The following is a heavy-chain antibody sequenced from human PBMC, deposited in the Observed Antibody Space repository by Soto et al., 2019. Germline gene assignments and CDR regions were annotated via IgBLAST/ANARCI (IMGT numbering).Heavy chain of an antibody. CDR3: ARDSFYATQDDFWSGYYALDY. D-gene: IGHD3-3*01. Sequence: PGGSLRLSCAASGFTFSSYSMNWVRQAPGKGLEWVSSISSSSSYIYYADSVKGRFTISRDNAKNSLYLQMNSLRAEDTAVYYCARDSFYATQDDFWSGYYALDYWGQGTLVTAPQ. CDR1: GFTFSSYS. CDR2: ISSSSSYI. J-gene: IGHJ4*02. V-gene: IGHV3-21*01.